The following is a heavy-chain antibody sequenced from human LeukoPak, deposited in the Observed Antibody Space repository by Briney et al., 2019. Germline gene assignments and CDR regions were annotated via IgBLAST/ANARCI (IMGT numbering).Heavy chain of an antibody. CDR2: ISGSGGST. J-gene: IGHJ6*03. Sequence: PGGSLRLSCAASGFTFSSYAMSWVRQAPGKGLEWVSAISGSGGSTYYADSVKGRFTISRDNSKNTLYLQMNSLRAEDTALYYCARVQLVDYYYYSYVDVWGKGTTVTVSS. V-gene: IGHV3-23*01. CDR1: GFTFSSYA. D-gene: IGHD6-6*01. CDR3: ARVQLVDYYYYSYVDV.